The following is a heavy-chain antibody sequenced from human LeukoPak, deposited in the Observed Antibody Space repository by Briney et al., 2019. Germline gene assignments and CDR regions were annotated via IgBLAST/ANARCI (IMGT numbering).Heavy chain of an antibody. J-gene: IGHJ5*02. CDR1: GGSFSGYY. CDR3: ARGASYSSSSWYNWFDP. CDR2: INHSGST. Sequence: PSETLSLTCAVYGGSFSGYYWSWIRQPPGKGLEWIGEINHSGSTNYNPSLKSRVTISVDTSKNQFSLKLSSVTAADTAVYYCARGASYSSSSWYNWFDPWGQGTLVTVSS. D-gene: IGHD6-13*01. V-gene: IGHV4-34*01.